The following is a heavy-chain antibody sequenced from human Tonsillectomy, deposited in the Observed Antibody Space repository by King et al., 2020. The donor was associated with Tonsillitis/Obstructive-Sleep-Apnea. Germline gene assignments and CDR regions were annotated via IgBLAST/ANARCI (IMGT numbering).Heavy chain of an antibody. Sequence: LQLQESGPGLVKPSETLSLTCTVSGVSISSRDYYWGWIRQSPGKGLEWIGSIYYSGTTYYNPSLESRVTMSVDTSKNQFSLRLTSVTAADTAVFCCVRQGGGARHNYDYYMDVWGKGTTATV. D-gene: IGHD6-6*01. J-gene: IGHJ6*03. CDR1: GVSISSRDYY. CDR3: VRQGGGARHNYDYYMDV. V-gene: IGHV4-39*01. CDR2: IYYSGTT.